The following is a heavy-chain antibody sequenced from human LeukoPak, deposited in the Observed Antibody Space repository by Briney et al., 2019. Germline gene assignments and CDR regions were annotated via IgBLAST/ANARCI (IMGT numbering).Heavy chain of an antibody. CDR3: AKYGPGFGVVIEYFMDV. V-gene: IGHV3-23*01. Sequence: GGSLRLSCAASGFDFTAHGMSWVRQAPGKGLEWVSGISASGLDTYYADSVTGRFTISRDNSKNTVHLLMNSLRAEDSAMYYCAKYGPGFGVVIEYFMDVWGKGTRVTVSS. D-gene: IGHD3-3*01. J-gene: IGHJ6*03. CDR1: GFDFTAHG. CDR2: ISASGLDT.